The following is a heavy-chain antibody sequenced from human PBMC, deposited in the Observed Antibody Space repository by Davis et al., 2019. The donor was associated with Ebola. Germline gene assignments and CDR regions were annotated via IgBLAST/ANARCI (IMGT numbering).Heavy chain of an antibody. CDR1: GSSFHTYT. Sequence: PGGSLRLSCAASGSSFHTYTINWFRQAPGRGLEWLAVISTDGSTTFYADSVKGRFTISRDNSKNTLSLQMNSLDTEDTAVYYCAGAVAGTEDFQYWGQGTLVTVSP. D-gene: IGHD6-19*01. V-gene: IGHV3-30*04. J-gene: IGHJ4*02. CDR3: AGAVAGTEDFQY. CDR2: ISTDGSTT.